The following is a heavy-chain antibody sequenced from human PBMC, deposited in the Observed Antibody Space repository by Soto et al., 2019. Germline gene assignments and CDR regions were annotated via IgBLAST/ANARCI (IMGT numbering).Heavy chain of an antibody. CDR3: AKYYGDYGLYYYYYYMDV. D-gene: IGHD4-17*01. CDR1: GFTFSSYS. CDR2: ISSSSSYT. J-gene: IGHJ6*03. Sequence: GGSLRLSCAASGFTFSSYSMNWVRQALGKGLEWVSSISSSSSYTYYADSVKGRFTISRDNAKNSLYLQMNSLRAEDTAVYYCAKYYGDYGLYYYYYYMDVWGKGTTVTVSS. V-gene: IGHV3-21*01.